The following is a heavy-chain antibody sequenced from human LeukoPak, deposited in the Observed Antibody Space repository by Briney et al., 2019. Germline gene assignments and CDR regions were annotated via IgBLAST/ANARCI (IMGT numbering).Heavy chain of an antibody. J-gene: IGHJ4*02. CDR2: IYPGDSDT. V-gene: IGHV5-51*01. D-gene: IGHD6-19*01. CDR1: GYSFTSYW. CDR3: ARRSDFIAVAGMIDYFDY. Sequence: GESLKISCKGSGYSFTSYWIGWVRQMPGKGLGLMGIIYPGDSDTRYSPSFQGQVTISADKSISTAYLLWSSLKASDTAMYYCARRSDFIAVAGMIDYFDYWGQGTLVTVSS.